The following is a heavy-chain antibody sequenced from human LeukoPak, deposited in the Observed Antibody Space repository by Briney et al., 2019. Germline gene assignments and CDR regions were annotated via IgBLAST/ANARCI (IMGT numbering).Heavy chain of an antibody. CDR1: GFTFNTHG. CDR3: AKSLLSGWFPTLKNYYYMDV. D-gene: IGHD6-19*01. J-gene: IGHJ6*03. V-gene: IGHV3-30*02. CDR2: IRNDGSDK. Sequence: GGSLRLSCAGSGFTFNTHGMHWVRQAPGKGLEWVAFIRNDGSDKYYAEFVQGRFTLSRDNSKNTLYLQLDSLRGEDTAVYYCAKSLLSGWFPTLKNYYYMDVWGKGTTVIISS.